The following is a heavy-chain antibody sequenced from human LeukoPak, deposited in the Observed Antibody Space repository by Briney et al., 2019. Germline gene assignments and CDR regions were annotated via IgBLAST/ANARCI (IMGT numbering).Heavy chain of an antibody. V-gene: IGHV1-46*01. Sequence: ASVKVSCKASGYTFTSYYMHWVRQAPGQGLEWMGIINPSGGSTSYAQKFQGRVTMTRDTSTSTVYMELSSLRSEDTAVYYCATRDGYYYDSSGYTNWGQGTLVTVSS. J-gene: IGHJ4*02. CDR3: ATRDGYYYDSSGYTN. CDR1: GYTFTSYY. CDR2: INPSGGST. D-gene: IGHD3-22*01.